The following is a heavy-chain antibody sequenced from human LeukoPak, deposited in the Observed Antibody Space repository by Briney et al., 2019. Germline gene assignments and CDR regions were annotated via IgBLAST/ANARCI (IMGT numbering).Heavy chain of an antibody. D-gene: IGHD4-17*01. J-gene: IGHJ4*02. CDR2: IYYSGST. V-gene: IGHV4-39*07. CDR3: ARAYGAHGRYYFDY. CDR1: GGSISSSRYY. Sequence: SETLSLTCTVSGGSISSSRYYWGWIRQPPGKGLEWIGSIYYSGSTYYNQSLKSRVTISVDTSKNQFSLKLSSVYAADPAVYYWARAYGAHGRYYFDYWGQGTLVTVSS.